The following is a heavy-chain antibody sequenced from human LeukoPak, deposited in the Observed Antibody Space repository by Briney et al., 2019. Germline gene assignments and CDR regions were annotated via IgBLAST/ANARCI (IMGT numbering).Heavy chain of an antibody. V-gene: IGHV3-7*01. D-gene: IGHD3-3*01. CDR1: GFTFSSYW. CDR3: ARDITYYDFWSGYTY. Sequence: GGPLSLSCAASGFTFSSYWMSWVRQAPGKGLEWVANIKQDGSEKHYVDSVKGRFTISRDNAKNLVYLQMNSLRAEDTAMYYCARDITYYDFWSGYTYWGQGTLVTVSS. J-gene: IGHJ4*02. CDR2: IKQDGSEK.